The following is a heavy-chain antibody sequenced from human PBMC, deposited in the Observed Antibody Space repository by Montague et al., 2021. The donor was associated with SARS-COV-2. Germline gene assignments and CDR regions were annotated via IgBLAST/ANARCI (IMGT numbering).Heavy chain of an antibody. V-gene: IGHV4-31*03. D-gene: IGHD3-10*01. CDR3: SRDPGLAGSGNFEVMAI. CDR2: DYYSGIT. J-gene: IGHJ3*02. CDR1: DGSISSAVSY. Sequence: TLSLTCTVSDGSISSAVSYWSWIRQYRGKGLGWLGYDYYSGITAGSRFSTPALRSRITILVYTSKNQVSLRLNSVTAADTAVYYCSRDPGLAGSGNFEVMAICGQWTILTVTS.